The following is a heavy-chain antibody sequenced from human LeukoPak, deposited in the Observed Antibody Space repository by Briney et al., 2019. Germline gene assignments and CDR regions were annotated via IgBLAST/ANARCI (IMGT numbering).Heavy chain of an antibody. D-gene: IGHD1-26*01. CDR1: GFTFSSYA. CDR2: ISGSGGST. V-gene: IGHV3-23*01. J-gene: IGHJ3*02. CDR3: AKVSGGEVGATYGDAFDI. Sequence: GGSLRLSCAASGFTFSSYAMSWVRQAPGKGLEWVSAISGSGGSTYYADSVEGRFTISRDNSKNTLYLQMNSLRAEDTAVYYCAKVSGGEVGATYGDAFDIWGQGTTVTVSS.